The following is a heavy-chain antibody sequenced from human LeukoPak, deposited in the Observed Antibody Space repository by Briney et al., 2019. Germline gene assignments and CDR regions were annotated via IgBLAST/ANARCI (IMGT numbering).Heavy chain of an antibody. Sequence: PSETLSLTCTVSGGSINNYYWSWIRQPAGKGLEWIGRIYTRGSTNYNPSLKSRVTISVDTSKNQFSLKLSSVTAADTAVYYCAREGGGYCSSTSCYEDYWGQGTLVTVSS. CDR2: IYTRGST. J-gene: IGHJ4*02. D-gene: IGHD2-2*01. CDR3: AREGGGYCSSTSCYEDY. CDR1: GGSINNYY. V-gene: IGHV4-4*07.